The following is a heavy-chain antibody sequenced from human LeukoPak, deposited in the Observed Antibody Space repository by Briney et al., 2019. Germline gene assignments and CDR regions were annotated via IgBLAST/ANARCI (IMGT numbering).Heavy chain of an antibody. D-gene: IGHD2-2*01. V-gene: IGHV1-2*02. Sequence: AASVKVSCKASGYTFTGYCMHWVRQAPGQGLEWMGWINPNSGGTNYAQKFQGRVTMTRDTSISTAYMELSRLRSDDTAVYYCASRTNIQLHGMDVWGQGTTVTVSS. CDR3: ASRTNIQLHGMDV. J-gene: IGHJ6*02. CDR1: GYTFTGYC. CDR2: INPNSGGT.